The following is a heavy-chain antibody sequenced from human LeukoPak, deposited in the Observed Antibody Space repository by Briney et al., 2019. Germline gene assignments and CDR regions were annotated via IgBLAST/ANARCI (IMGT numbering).Heavy chain of an antibody. CDR3: VILGSTSPGNWYKLFDQ. CDR2: IKHDETEK. V-gene: IGHV3-7*03. CDR1: GFTFSNFW. D-gene: IGHD2-2*01. Sequence: TGGSLRLSCTASGFTFSNFWMGWVRQAPGKGLEWVANIKHDETEKFYLGSVKGRFTISRDNAKNSLYLQMNSLRVEDTALYYCVILGSTSPGNWYKLFDQRGQGTLVTVSS. J-gene: IGHJ4*02.